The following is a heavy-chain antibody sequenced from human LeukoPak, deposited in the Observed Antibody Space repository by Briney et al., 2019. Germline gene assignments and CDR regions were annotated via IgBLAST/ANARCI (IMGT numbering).Heavy chain of an antibody. J-gene: IGHJ4*02. Sequence: SETLSLTCAVSGYSISSSNWWGWIRQPPGKGLEWIGYIYYSGSTYYNPSLKSRVTMSVDTSKNQFSLKLSSVTAVDTAVYYCASSAGAVLQSGHFDYWGQGTLVTVSS. V-gene: IGHV4-28*01. D-gene: IGHD2-15*01. CDR1: GYSISSSNW. CDR3: ASSAGAVLQSGHFDY. CDR2: IYYSGST.